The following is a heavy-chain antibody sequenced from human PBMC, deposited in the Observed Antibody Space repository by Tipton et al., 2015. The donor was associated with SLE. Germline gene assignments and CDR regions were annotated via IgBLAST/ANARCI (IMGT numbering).Heavy chain of an antibody. CDR1: GYTFTGYY. CDR2: INPNSGGT. Sequence: QVQLVQSGAEVKKPGASVKVSCKASGYTFTGYYMHWVRQAPGQGLEWMGWINPNSGGTVYAQKFQDRVTMTRDTSISTAYMELSRLKSDDTAVYYCARVVSATGYYFDYWGQGTLVTVSS. J-gene: IGHJ4*02. CDR3: ARVVSATGYYFDY. V-gene: IGHV1-2*02. D-gene: IGHD1-26*01.